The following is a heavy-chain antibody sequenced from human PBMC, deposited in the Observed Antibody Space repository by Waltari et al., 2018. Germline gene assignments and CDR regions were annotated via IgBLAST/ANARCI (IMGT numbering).Heavy chain of an antibody. Sequence: QLHLQLSGPGLVQPSETLSLTCAVSGTSVTTTNYFWGWIRQPPGKGLEWIGRIYFTGSTDYNPSLKSRVTISIDTSTNQFSLNLRSVTAADTAVYYCARGIWQQLAHFDSWGQEPWSPSP. CDR3: ARGIWQQLAHFDS. V-gene: IGHV4-39*01. CDR2: IYFTGST. D-gene: IGHD6-13*01. CDR1: GTSVTTTNYF. J-gene: IGHJ4*01.